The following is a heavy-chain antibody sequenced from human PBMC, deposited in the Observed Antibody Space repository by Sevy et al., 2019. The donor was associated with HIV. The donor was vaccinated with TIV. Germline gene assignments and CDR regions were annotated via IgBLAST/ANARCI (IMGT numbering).Heavy chain of an antibody. Sequence: ASVKVSCKASGGTFSTYIINWVRQAPGQGLEWMGGVIASVNMANSAQKFQGRVTITADGSTSTAYMELRSLKSADTAIYYCATAMPCGGDCYYFDSWGQGTRVTVSS. CDR1: GGTFSTYI. CDR3: ATAMPCGGDCYYFDS. CDR2: VIASVNMA. V-gene: IGHV1-69*10. D-gene: IGHD2-21*02. J-gene: IGHJ4*02.